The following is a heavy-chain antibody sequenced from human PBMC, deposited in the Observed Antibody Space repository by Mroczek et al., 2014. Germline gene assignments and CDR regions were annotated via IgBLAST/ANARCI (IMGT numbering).Heavy chain of an antibody. D-gene: IGHD6-19*01. J-gene: IGHJ4*02. V-gene: IGHV3-30*03. CDR2: ILDDGTNE. CDR3: ARADYSGWKRGMVNY. CDR1: GFTFRSYD. Sequence: QVQLVQSGGGVVQPGRSLRLSCVVSGFTFRSYDMHWVRQAPGKGLQWVAIILDDGTNEFYADSVKGRFTISRDNSKNTLYLQMNSLRHEDTAVYYCARADYSGWKRGMVNYWGQGTLVTVFS.